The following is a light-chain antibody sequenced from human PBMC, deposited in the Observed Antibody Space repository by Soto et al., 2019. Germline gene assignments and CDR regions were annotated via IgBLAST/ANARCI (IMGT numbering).Light chain of an antibody. Sequence: ETVLTQSPATLSLSPGEGATLSCRASQSVSSFLAWYQQKPGQAPRLLIYDASNRATGIPARFSGSGSGTDFTLTISSLEPEEFAVYYCQQRSNWAITFGQGTRLEIK. CDR3: QQRSNWAIT. J-gene: IGKJ5*01. CDR1: QSVSSF. CDR2: DAS. V-gene: IGKV3-11*01.